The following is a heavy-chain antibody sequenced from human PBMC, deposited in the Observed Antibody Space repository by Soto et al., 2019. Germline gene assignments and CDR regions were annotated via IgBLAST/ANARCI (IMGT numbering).Heavy chain of an antibody. CDR2: ISWNSGSI. J-gene: IGHJ6*03. CDR3: AKLPLGWGSYRPNGPWDYYYMDV. CDR1: GFTFDDYA. D-gene: IGHD3-16*02. V-gene: IGHV3-9*01. Sequence: GGSLRLSCAASGFTFDDYAMHWVRQAPGKGLEWVSGISWNSGSIGYADSVKGRFTISRDNAKNSLYLQMNSLRAEDTALYYCAKLPLGWGSYRPNGPWDYYYMDVWGKGTTVTVSS.